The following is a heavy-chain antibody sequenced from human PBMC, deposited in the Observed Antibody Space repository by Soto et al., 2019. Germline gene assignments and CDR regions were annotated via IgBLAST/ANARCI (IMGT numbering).Heavy chain of an antibody. CDR2: IFYSGTT. V-gene: IGHV4-39*01. J-gene: IGHJ4*02. CDR1: GGSISSSIYY. Sequence: QLHLQESGPGLVKPSETLSLTCTVSGGSISSSIYYWGWIRQPPGKGLEWIGSIFYSGTTYYNPSLKSRVTISVDTSKNQFSLKLGSVTAADTAVYYGARLRPEPRDCWGQGTLVTVSS. D-gene: IGHD2-2*01. CDR3: ARLRPEPRDC.